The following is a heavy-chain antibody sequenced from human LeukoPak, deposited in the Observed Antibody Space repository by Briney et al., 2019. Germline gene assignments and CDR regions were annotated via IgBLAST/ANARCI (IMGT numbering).Heavy chain of an antibody. CDR1: GFTFSSYG. V-gene: IGHV3-30*18. D-gene: IGHD3-22*01. Sequence: SGGSLRLSCAVSGFTFSSYGMHWVRQAPGKGLEWVAVISYDGSNKYYADSVKGRFTISRDNSKNTLYLQMNSLRAEDAAEYYCAKGITMIEDWGQGILVTVSS. J-gene: IGHJ4*02. CDR2: ISYDGSNK. CDR3: AKGITMIED.